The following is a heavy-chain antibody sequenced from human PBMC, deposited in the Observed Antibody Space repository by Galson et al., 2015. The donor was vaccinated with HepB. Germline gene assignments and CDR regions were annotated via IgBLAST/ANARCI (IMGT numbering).Heavy chain of an antibody. J-gene: IGHJ6*02. CDR1: GFTVSSNY. D-gene: IGHD6-19*01. CDR2: IYSGGST. Sequence: SLRLSCAASGFTVSSNYMGWVRQAPGKGLEWVSVIYSGGSTYYADSVKGRFTISRDNSKNTLYLQMNSLRAEDTAVYYCARASSGWLDYYYYGMDVWGQGTTVTVSS. CDR3: ARASSGWLDYYYYGMDV. V-gene: IGHV3-53*01.